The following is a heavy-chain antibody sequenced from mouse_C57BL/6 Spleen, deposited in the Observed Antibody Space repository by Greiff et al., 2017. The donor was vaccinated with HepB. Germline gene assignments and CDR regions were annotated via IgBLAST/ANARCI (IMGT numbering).Heavy chain of an antibody. CDR1: GYTFTSYG. D-gene: IGHD1-1*02. CDR3: ARRVGDY. J-gene: IGHJ2*01. CDR2: IYPRSGNT. Sequence: VKLQESGAELARPGASVKLSCKASGYTFTSYGISWVKQRTGQGLEWIGEIYPRSGNTNYNEKFKGKATMTGDKSSSIAYMELRSPTSEDSAVYFCARRVGDYWGQGTTLTVSS. V-gene: IGHV1-81*01.